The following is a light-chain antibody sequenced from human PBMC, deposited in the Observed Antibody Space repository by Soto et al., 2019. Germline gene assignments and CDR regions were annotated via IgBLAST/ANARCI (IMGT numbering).Light chain of an antibody. J-gene: IGKJ1*01. CDR2: GAS. Sequence: IVLTQAPATLSFSPGERATLSFRASQSVSSNLAWYQQKPGRAPRLLIYGASSRATGIPDRFSGSGSGTDFTLTISRLEPEDFAVYYCHQYGNSPLTFGHGTKVDI. V-gene: IGKV3-20*01. CDR3: HQYGNSPLT. CDR1: QSVSSN.